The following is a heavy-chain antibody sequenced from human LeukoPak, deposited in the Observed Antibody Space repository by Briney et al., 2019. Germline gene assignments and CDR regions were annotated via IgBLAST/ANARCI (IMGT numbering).Heavy chain of an antibody. V-gene: IGHV3-48*03. Sequence: PGGSLRLSCAASGFTFSSYEMNWVRQAPGKGLEWVSYISSSGSTIHYADSVKGRFTISRDNAKNSLYLQMNSLRAEDTAVYYCARGAGYGDVGFDYWGQGTLVTVSS. CDR2: ISSSGSTI. J-gene: IGHJ4*02. D-gene: IGHD4-17*01. CDR3: ARGAGYGDVGFDY. CDR1: GFTFSSYE.